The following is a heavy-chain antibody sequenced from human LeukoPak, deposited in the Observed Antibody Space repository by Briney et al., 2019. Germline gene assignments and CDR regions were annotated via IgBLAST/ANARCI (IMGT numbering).Heavy chain of an antibody. V-gene: IGHV4-31*03. CDR3: ARGRLGYCSSTSCQDAFDN. D-gene: IGHD2-2*01. J-gene: IGHJ3*02. CDR2: IYYSGST. CDR1: GGSISSGGYY. Sequence: SQTLSLTCTVSGGSISSGGYYWSWIRQHPGKGLEWIGYIYYSGSTYYNPSLKSRVTISVDTSKNQFSLKLSSVTAADTAVYYCARGRLGYCSSTSCQDAFDNWGQGTMVTVSS.